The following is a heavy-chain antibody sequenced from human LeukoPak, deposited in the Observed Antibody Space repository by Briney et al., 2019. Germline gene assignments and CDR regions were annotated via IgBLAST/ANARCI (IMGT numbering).Heavy chain of an antibody. CDR1: GGTFSSYA. Sequence: SVKVSCKASGGTFSSYAISWVRQAPGQGLEWMGRIIPILGIANYAQKFQGRVTITADKSTSTAYMELSSLRSEDTAVYYCAILSSSGYQDHFDYWGQGTLVTVSS. CDR2: IIPILGIA. CDR3: AILSSSGYQDHFDY. D-gene: IGHD3-22*01. J-gene: IGHJ4*02. V-gene: IGHV1-69*04.